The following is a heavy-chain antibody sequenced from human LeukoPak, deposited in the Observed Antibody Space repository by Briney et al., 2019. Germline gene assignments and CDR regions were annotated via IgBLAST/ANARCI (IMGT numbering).Heavy chain of an antibody. J-gene: IGHJ4*02. CDR2: IKSKTDGGTT. V-gene: IGHV3-15*01. D-gene: IGHD5-18*01. CDR3: TTDLDTAMALLDY. CDR1: GFTFSNAW. Sequence: GGSLRLSCAASGFTFSNAWMSWVRQAPGKGLEWVGRIKSKTDGGTTDYAAPVKGRFTISRDDSKNTLYLQMNSLKTEDTAVYYCTTDLDTAMALLDYWGQGTLVTVSS.